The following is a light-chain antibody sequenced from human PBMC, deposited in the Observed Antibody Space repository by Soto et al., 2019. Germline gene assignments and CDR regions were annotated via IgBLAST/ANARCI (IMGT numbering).Light chain of an antibody. Sequence: DIVMTQSPLSLPVTPGEPASISCRSSQSLLHSNGYTYLDWYLQKPGQSPQLLIYLGSNRASGVPDRFSGSGSGTDFTLQISRVEADDVGVYYCVQGLQTPAFGQVTKVEIK. J-gene: IGKJ1*01. CDR2: LGS. CDR1: QSLLHSNGYTY. V-gene: IGKV2-28*01. CDR3: VQGLQTPA.